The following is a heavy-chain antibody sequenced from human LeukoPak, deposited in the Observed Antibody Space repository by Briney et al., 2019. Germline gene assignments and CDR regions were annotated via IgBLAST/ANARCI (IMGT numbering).Heavy chain of an antibody. D-gene: IGHD3-22*01. CDR3: AGGSPYYYDSSGGV. J-gene: IGHJ3*01. CDR2: IKQDGSEK. V-gene: IGHV3-7*04. Sequence: PGGSLRLSCAASGFTFSSYWMNWVRQAPGKGLEWVANIKQDGSEKYYVDSVKGRFTISRDNAKHSLYLQMNSLRAEDTAVYYCAGGSPYYYDSSGGVWGQGTMVTVSS. CDR1: GFTFSSYW.